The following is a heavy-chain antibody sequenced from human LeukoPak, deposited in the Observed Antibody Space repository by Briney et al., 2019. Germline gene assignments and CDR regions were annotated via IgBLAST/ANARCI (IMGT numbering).Heavy chain of an antibody. CDR2: IYYSGSP. CDR3: ARVHIVVVTAIIDY. CDR1: GVSISSGGYY. D-gene: IGHD2-21*02. J-gene: IGHJ4*02. Sequence: SETLSLTCTVSGVSISSGGYYWRWIRQHPVKGLDCIGYIYYSGSPYYNPSLKSRVTRSVGTSNNQFTLKLSSVTAADTAVYYCARVHIVVVTAIIDYWGQGTLVTVSS. V-gene: IGHV4-31*03.